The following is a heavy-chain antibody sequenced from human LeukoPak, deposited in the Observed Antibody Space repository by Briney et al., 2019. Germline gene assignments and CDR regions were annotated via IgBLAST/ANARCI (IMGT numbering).Heavy chain of an antibody. Sequence: PGGSLRLSCAASGFTFSSYSMNWVRQAPGKGLEWVSYISSSSSTIYYADSVKGRFTISRDNAKNSLYLQMNSLRAEDTAVYYCARGGLRYFDWLSYFDYWGQGTLVTVSS. CDR1: GFTFSSYS. CDR3: ARGGLRYFDWLSYFDY. V-gene: IGHV3-48*04. D-gene: IGHD3-9*01. CDR2: ISSSSSTI. J-gene: IGHJ4*02.